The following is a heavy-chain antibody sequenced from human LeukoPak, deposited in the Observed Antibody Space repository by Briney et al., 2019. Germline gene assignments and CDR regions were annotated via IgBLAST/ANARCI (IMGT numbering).Heavy chain of an antibody. J-gene: IGHJ4*02. D-gene: IGHD6-13*01. V-gene: IGHV3-23*01. CDR3: AKASLQQLRINYFDY. CDR1: GFTFSSYA. CDR2: ISGSGGST. Sequence: GGSLRLSCAASGFTFSSYAMSWVRQAPGKGLEWVSAISGSGGSTYYADSVKGRFTISRDNSKNTLYLQMNSLRAEDTAVYYCAKASLQQLRINYFDYWGQGTLVTVSS.